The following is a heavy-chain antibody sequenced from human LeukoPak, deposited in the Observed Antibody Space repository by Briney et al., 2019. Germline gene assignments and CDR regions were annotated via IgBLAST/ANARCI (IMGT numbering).Heavy chain of an antibody. V-gene: IGHV4-34*01. J-gene: IGHJ5*02. Sequence: SSETLSLTCAVYGGSFSGYYWSWIRQPPGKGLEWIREINHSGSTNYNPSLKSRVTISVDTSKNQFSLKLSSVTAADTAVYYCARVLNKSTMVRGVIITTGFDPWGQGTLVTVSS. D-gene: IGHD3-10*01. CDR1: GGSFSGYY. CDR2: INHSGST. CDR3: ARVLNKSTMVRGVIITTGFDP.